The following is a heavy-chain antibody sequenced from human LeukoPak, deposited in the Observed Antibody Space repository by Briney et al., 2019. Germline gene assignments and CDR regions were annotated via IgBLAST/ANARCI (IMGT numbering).Heavy chain of an antibody. CDR2: IYSGGST. D-gene: IGHD6-19*01. J-gene: IGHJ4*02. Sequence: GGSLRLSCAASGVTVSSNYMSWVRQAPGKGLEWVSVIYSGGSTYYADSVKGRFTISRDNSKDTLYLQMNSLRAEDTAVYYCARESSGDSSGWYFYWGQGTLVTVSS. CDR1: GVTVSSNY. V-gene: IGHV3-53*01. CDR3: ARESSGDSSGWYFY.